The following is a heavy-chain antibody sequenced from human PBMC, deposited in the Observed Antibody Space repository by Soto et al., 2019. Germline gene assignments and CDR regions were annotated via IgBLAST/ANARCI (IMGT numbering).Heavy chain of an antibody. J-gene: IGHJ6*02. CDR3: ARGPSWSYYYGMDG. CDR2: IDPSDSYT. D-gene: IGHD6-13*01. CDR1: GCRLTSYW. V-gene: IGHV5-10-1*01. Sequence: GESLKLSCKCSGCRLTSYWICRVRQMHGKGLEWMGRIDPSDSYTNYSPSFQGHVTISADKSISTAYLQWSSLKASDTAMYYCARGPSWSYYYGMDGWGQGTTVPVS.